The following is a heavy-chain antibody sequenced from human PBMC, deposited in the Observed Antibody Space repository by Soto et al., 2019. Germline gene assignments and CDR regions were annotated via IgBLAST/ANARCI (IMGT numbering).Heavy chain of an antibody. CDR2: INGYNGNT. CDR3: ARDPVAGTYFDY. Sequence: QVQLVQSGAEVKKPGASVKVSCKASGYTFTTYGISWVRQAPGQGLEWMGWINGYNGNTNYAQKLQGRVTMTTDTATSSAYMELRSLRSDDTVVYYCARDPVAGTYFDYWGQGTLVTVSS. CDR1: GYTFTTYG. D-gene: IGHD6-19*01. J-gene: IGHJ4*02. V-gene: IGHV1-18*01.